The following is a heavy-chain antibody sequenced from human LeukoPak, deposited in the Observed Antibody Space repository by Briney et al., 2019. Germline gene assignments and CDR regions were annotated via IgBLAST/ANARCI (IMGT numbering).Heavy chain of an antibody. J-gene: IGHJ6*03. Sequence: GGSLRLSCAASGFTFSSYGMHWVRQAPGKGLEWVAVIWYDGSNKYYADSVKGRFTISRDKSKNTLYLQMNSLRAEDTAVYYCAKSQQATTFVVGYMDVWGKGTTVTVSS. CDR1: GFTFSSYG. V-gene: IGHV3-33*03. CDR3: AKSQQATTFVVGYMDV. CDR2: IWYDGSNK. D-gene: IGHD2-21*01.